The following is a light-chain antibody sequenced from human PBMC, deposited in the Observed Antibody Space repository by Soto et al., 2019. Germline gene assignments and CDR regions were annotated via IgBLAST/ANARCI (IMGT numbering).Light chain of an antibody. CDR1: SSDFGGYNL. Sequence: QSALTQPAAVSGSPGQSITISCTGTSSDFGGYNLVSWYQQHPGKAPKLMIYEASKRPSGVSNRFSGSKSGNTASLTISGLQAEDEADYYCCSYADSRTYVFGTGTKVTVL. CDR3: CSYADSRTYV. V-gene: IGLV2-23*01. CDR2: EAS. J-gene: IGLJ1*01.